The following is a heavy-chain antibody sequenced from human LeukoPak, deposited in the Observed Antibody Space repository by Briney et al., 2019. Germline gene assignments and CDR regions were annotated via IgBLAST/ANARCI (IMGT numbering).Heavy chain of an antibody. CDR3: ARGYSGYDWDPINDY. V-gene: IGHV4-31*03. CDR1: GGSISSGGYY. D-gene: IGHD5-12*01. CDR2: IYYSGST. J-gene: IGHJ4*02. Sequence: SQTLSLTCTVSGGSISSGGYYWSWIRQHPGKGLEWIGYIYYSGSTYYNPSLKSRVTISVDTSKNQFSLKLSSVTAADTAVYYCARGYSGYDWDPINDYWGQGTLVTVSS.